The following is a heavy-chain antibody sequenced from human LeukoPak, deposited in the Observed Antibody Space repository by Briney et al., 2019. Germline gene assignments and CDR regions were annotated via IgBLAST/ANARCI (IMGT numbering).Heavy chain of an antibody. CDR2: IWYDGSNK. D-gene: IGHD3-10*01. CDR3: AKGFTYGSNYFDS. Sequence: GGSLRLSCAASGFTFSSSGMHWVRQAPGKGLEWVAFIWYDGSNKYCADSVKGRFTISRDNSKNTLYLQMNSLRAEDTALYYCAKGFTYGSNYFDSWGQGTLVTVSS. CDR1: GFTFSSSG. J-gene: IGHJ4*02. V-gene: IGHV3-30*02.